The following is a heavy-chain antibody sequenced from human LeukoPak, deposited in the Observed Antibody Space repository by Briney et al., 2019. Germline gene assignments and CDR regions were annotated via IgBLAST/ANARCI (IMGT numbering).Heavy chain of an antibody. D-gene: IGHD5-18*01. CDR3: AKETTERYSYGPTFDY. V-gene: IGHV3-23*01. CDR1: GFTLSSYG. CDR2: ISGSGGST. J-gene: IGHJ4*02. Sequence: GGSLRLSCAASGFTLSSYGMSWVRQAPGKGLEWVSAISGSGGSTYYADSVKGRFTISRDNSKNTLYLQMNSLRAEDTAVYYCAKETTERYSYGPTFDYWGQGTLVTVSS.